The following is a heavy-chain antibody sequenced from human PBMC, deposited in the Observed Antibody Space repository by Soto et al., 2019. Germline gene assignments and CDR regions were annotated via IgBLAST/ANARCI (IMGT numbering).Heavy chain of an antibody. D-gene: IGHD2-15*01. J-gene: IGHJ6*02. CDR2: ISGSGGST. CDR3: AIVSGGSWGMDV. CDR1: GFTFSSYA. Sequence: EVQLLESGGGLVQPGGSLRLSCAASGFTFSSYAMSWVRQAPGKGLEWVSAISGSGGSTYYADSVKGRFTISRDNSKNTLYLQMSSRRAEDTAVYYCAIVSGGSWGMDVVGQGTTVTVSS. V-gene: IGHV3-23*01.